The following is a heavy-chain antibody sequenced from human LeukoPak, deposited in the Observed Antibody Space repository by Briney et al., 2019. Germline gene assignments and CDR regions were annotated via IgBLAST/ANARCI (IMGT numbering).Heavy chain of an antibody. CDR2: IIPILGIA. Sequence: SVKVSCKASGGTFSSYAISWVRQAPGQGLEWMGRIIPILGIANYAQKFQGRVTITADKSTSTAYMELSSLRSEDTAVYYCARGIYYGDYVYHFDYWGQGTLVTVSS. CDR3: ARGIYYGDYVYHFDY. V-gene: IGHV1-69*04. D-gene: IGHD4-17*01. J-gene: IGHJ4*02. CDR1: GGTFSSYA.